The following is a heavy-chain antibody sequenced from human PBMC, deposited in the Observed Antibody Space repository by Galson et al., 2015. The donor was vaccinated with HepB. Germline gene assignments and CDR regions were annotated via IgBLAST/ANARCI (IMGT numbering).Heavy chain of an antibody. V-gene: IGHV3-23*01. CDR2: ISLSGGNT. CDR3: AKGRGVISPFDF. CDR1: EFTFSSYT. Sequence: SLRLSCAASEFTFSSYTMSWVRQTPGKGLEWHSGISLSGGNTYYADSVKGRFTISRDNSKSTLYLQMNSLRVDDTAIYYCAKGRGVISPFDFWGQGTLVTVSS. D-gene: IGHD2-21*01. J-gene: IGHJ4*02.